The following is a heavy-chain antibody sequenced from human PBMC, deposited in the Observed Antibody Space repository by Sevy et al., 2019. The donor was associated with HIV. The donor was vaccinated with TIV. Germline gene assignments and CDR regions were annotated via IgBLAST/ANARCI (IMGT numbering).Heavy chain of an antibody. J-gene: IGHJ4*02. V-gene: IGHV3-30*02. CDR3: ASSPYYYDSSGYFDQ. CDR2: IGYDGNNT. CDR1: GFTFSDYV. D-gene: IGHD3-22*01. Sequence: GGSLRLSCAASGFTFSDYVMHWVRQAPGKGLEWVALIGYDGNNTSYADLVKGQFTIPRVNSKNTLYLKMNSLRAEDTAVYYSASSPYYYDSSGYFDQWGQGTLVTVSS.